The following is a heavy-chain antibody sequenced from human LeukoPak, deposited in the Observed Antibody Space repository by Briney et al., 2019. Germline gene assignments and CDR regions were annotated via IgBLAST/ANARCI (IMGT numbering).Heavy chain of an antibody. Sequence: SETLSLTCAVSGYSLSSGYYWGWTRQPPGKGLEWIGSIYHSGSTYYNPSLKSRVTISVETSKNQFSLKLSSVTAADTAVYYCAISAPSAPIYYYYMDVWGKGTTVTVSS. CDR3: AISAPSAPIYYYYMDV. J-gene: IGHJ6*03. V-gene: IGHV4-38-2*01. D-gene: IGHD6-6*01. CDR1: GYSLSSGYY. CDR2: IYHSGST.